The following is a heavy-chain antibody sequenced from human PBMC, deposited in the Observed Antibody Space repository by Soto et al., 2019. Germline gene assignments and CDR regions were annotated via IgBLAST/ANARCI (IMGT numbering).Heavy chain of an antibody. CDR2: IYYSGST. V-gene: IGHV4-31*03. D-gene: IGHD2-21*02. J-gene: IGHJ3*02. Sequence: SETLSLTCTVSGGSISSGGYYWSWIRQHPGKGLEWIGYIYYSGSTYYNPSLKSRVTISVDTSKNQFSLKLSSVTAADTAVYYCARDSAYGGGDCYPGAFDIWGQGTMVTVSS. CDR1: GGSISSGGYY. CDR3: ARDSAYGGGDCYPGAFDI.